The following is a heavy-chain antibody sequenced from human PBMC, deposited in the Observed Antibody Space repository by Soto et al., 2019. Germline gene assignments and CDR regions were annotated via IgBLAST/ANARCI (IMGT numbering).Heavy chain of an antibody. Sequence: GGSLRLSCAASGFTFSSYAVSWVRQAPGTGLEWVSAISGSGGSTYYADSVKGRFTISRDNSKNTLYLQMNGLRAEDTAVYYCAKDPPFYGSGGSCSLNWLDPWGKGTLVTVSS. CDR1: GFTFSSYA. D-gene: IGHD2-15*01. J-gene: IGHJ5*02. CDR3: AKDPPFYGSGGSCSLNWLDP. V-gene: IGHV3-23*01. CDR2: ISGSGGST.